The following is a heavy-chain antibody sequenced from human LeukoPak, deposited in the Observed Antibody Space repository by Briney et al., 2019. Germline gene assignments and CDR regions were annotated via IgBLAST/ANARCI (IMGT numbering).Heavy chain of an antibody. CDR3: ARGGEMATIEGVYYFDY. CDR2: ISSSSSYI. V-gene: IGHV3-21*01. CDR1: GFTFSSYS. D-gene: IGHD5-24*01. Sequence: PGGSLRLSCAASGFTFSSYSMNWVRQAPGKGLEWVSSISSSSSYIYYADSVKGRFTISRDNAKNSLYLQMNSLRAEDTAVYYCARGGEMATIEGVYYFDYWGQGTLVTVSS. J-gene: IGHJ4*02.